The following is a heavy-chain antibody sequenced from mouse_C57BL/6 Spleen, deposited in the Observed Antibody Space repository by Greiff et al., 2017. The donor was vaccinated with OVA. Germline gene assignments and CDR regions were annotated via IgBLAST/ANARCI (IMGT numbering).Heavy chain of an antibody. Sequence: QVQLQQSGAELVKPGASVKVSCKASGYTFTSYWMHWVKQRPGQGLEWIGRIHPSDSDTNYTHKFKGKATLTGDKSSSTPYLPLSSLTSEGSAVYNCAIQPYYGSSSDYWGQGTTLTVSS. D-gene: IGHD1-1*01. J-gene: IGHJ2*01. CDR2: IHPSDSDT. CDR1: GYTFTSYW. CDR3: AIQPYYGSSSDY. V-gene: IGHV1-74*01.